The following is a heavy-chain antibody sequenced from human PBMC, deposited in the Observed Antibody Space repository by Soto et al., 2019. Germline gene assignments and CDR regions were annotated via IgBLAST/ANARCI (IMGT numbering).Heavy chain of an antibody. Sequence: QVQLVESGGGVVQPGRSLRLSCAASGFTFSSYGMHWVRQAPGKGLEWVAIIWYDGSDKDYADSVKGRFTISRDNSKNMLCLQMNSLRAEDTAVYYCARDKSGGWFFDYWGQGTLVSVSS. CDR1: GFTFSSYG. V-gene: IGHV3-33*01. CDR2: IWYDGSDK. J-gene: IGHJ4*02. CDR3: ARDKSGGWFFDY. D-gene: IGHD6-19*01.